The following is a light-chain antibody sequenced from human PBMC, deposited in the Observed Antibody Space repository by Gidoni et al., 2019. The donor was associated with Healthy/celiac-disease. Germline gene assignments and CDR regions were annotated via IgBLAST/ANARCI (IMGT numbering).Light chain of an antibody. CDR2: CAS. CDR1: QSLGTF. V-gene: IGKV3-11*01. CDR3: QQRGRWPLT. J-gene: IGKJ4*01. Sequence: DIVLTQSPATLSLSPGERATLSCRASQSLGTFLVWYPHKPGQAPRLLIYCASTRSTGVPARFSGAGSGTDFTLTIASLEPEDFAIYYCQQRGRWPLTFGGXTRVEI.